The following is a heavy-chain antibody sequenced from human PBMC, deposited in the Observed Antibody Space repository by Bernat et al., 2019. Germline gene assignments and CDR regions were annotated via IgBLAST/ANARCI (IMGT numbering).Heavy chain of an antibody. CDR1: GFTFSGSA. CDR3: TRQHLTAADH. D-gene: IGHD6-13*01. CDR2: IRSKANSYAT. J-gene: IGHJ4*02. V-gene: IGHV3-73*01. Sequence: EVQLVESGGGLVQPGGSLKLSCAASGFTFSGSAMHWVRQASGKGLEWFGRIRSKANSYATAYAASVKGRFTISRDDSKNTAYLQMNSLKTEETAVYYCTRQHLTAADHWGQGTLVTVSS.